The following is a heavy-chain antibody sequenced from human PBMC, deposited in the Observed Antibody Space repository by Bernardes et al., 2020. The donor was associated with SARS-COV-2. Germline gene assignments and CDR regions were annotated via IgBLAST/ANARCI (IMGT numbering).Heavy chain of an antibody. V-gene: IGHV3-9*01. J-gene: IGHJ3*02. D-gene: IGHD3-10*01. CDR3: AKDRYGSGSYCDI. CDR1: GFTFDDYA. Sequence: SLRLSCAASGFTFDDYAMHWVRQAPGKGLEWVSGISWNSGSIGYADSVKGRFTISRDNAKNSLYLQMNSLRAEDTALYYCAKDRYGSGSYCDIWGQGTMVTVSS. CDR2: ISWNSGSI.